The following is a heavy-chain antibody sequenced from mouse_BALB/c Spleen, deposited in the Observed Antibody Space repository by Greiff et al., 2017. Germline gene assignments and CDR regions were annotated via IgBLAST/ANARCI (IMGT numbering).Heavy chain of an antibody. Sequence: EVQGVESGGGLVKPGGSLKLSCAASGFTFSSYTMSWVRQTPEKRLEWVATISSGGGNTYYPDSVKGRFTISRDNAKNNLYLQMSSLRSEDTALYYCARSHYYGSSYWYFDVWGAGTTVTVSS. CDR1: GFTFSSYT. CDR3: ARSHYYGSSYWYFDV. V-gene: IGHV5-9*03. CDR2: ISSGGGNT. D-gene: IGHD1-1*01. J-gene: IGHJ1*01.